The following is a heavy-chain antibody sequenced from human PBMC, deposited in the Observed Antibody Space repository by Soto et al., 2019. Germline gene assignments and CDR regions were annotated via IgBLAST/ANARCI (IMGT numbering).Heavy chain of an antibody. CDR3: SFQESTTVTMFEY. Sequence: EVQLVESGGGLVKPGGSLRLSCAASGFSFSNVWMSWVRQAPGKGLEWVGRIKSKTDGGTTDYAAPVKDRFTISRDDSKTTLYLQMNSLKTEDTAVYYCSFQESTTVTMFEYWGQGTLVTVSS. D-gene: IGHD4-17*01. CDR2: IKSKTDGGTT. V-gene: IGHV3-15*01. J-gene: IGHJ4*02. CDR1: GFSFSNVW.